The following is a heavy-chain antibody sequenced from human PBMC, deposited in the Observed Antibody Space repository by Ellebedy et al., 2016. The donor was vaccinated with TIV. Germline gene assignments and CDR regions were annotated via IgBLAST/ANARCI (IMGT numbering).Heavy chain of an antibody. V-gene: IGHV1-18*01. J-gene: IGHJ6*01. CDR2: INVYNGDT. CDR3: VRDIDYNVDF. D-gene: IGHD4-11*01. Sequence: AASVKVSCKASGYTFNTYGITWVRQVPGQGLEWMGWINVYNGDTHFAQNFQGRVTFTTDTSADTAYMELRGLRSDDTAVSYCVRDIDYNVDFWGQGTTVSVSS. CDR1: GYTFNTYG.